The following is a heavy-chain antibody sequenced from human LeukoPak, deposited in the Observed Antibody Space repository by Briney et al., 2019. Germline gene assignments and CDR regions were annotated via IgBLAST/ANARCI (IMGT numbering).Heavy chain of an antibody. Sequence: PSQTLSLTCTVSGTSISSDTYYWNWVRQTPGRGLEWIGCIYDSGTTYYNPSLGSRITMAMDTSKNQFSLKLTSLTAPDTAVYYCAAGAFTRGEHDFWGQGTLVTVFS. D-gene: IGHD1/OR15-1a*01. CDR2: IYDSGTT. J-gene: IGHJ4*02. CDR3: AAGAFTRGEHDF. V-gene: IGHV4-30-4*01. CDR1: GTSISSDTYY.